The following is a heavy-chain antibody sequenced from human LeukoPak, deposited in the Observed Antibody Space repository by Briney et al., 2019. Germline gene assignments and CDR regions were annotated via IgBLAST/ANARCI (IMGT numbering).Heavy chain of an antibody. D-gene: IGHD3-22*01. CDR1: GGSISSGDYY. CDR2: IYYSGST. J-gene: IGHJ4*02. Sequence: SETLSLTCTVSGGSISSGDYYWSWIRQPPGKGLEWIGYIYYSGSTYYNPSLKSRVTISVDTSKNQFSLKLSSVTAADTAVYYCARMAEDYYDSSGYQADGDYWGQRTLVTVSS. V-gene: IGHV4-30-4*08. CDR3: ARMAEDYYDSSGYQADGDY.